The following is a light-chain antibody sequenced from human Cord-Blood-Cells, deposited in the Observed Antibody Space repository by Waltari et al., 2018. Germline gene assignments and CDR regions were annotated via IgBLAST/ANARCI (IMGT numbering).Light chain of an antibody. CDR1: SGHSSKD. CDR3: QTSGTGIVV. J-gene: IGLJ2*01. V-gene: IGLV4-69*01. Sequence: QLVLTQSPSGSDYLGASVKVTCTLSSGHSSKDIAWHQQQPKKGPRYLMKLNGVGMQSKGDRIPDRFAGSSSGAERYLTISILQSEDEADYYCQTSGTGIVVFCRGTKLTVL. CDR2: LNGVGMQ.